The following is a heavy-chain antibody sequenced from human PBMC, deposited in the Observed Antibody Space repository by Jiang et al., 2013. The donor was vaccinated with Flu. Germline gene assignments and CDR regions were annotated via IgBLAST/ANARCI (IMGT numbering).Heavy chain of an antibody. CDR3: ARGDYGDYRLDY. D-gene: IGHD4-17*01. J-gene: IGHJ4*02. Sequence: LLKPSETLSLTCAVYGGSFSGYYWSWIRQPPGKGLEWIGEINHSGSTNYNPSLKSRVTISVDTSKNQFSLKLSSVTAADTAVYYCARGDYGDYRLDYWGQGTLVT. V-gene: IGHV4-34*01. CDR2: INHSGST. CDR1: GGSFSGYY.